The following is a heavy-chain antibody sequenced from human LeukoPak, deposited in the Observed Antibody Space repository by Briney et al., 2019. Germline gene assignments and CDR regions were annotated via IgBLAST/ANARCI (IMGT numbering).Heavy chain of an antibody. D-gene: IGHD4-11*01. CDR2: ISSSSSYI. V-gene: IGHV3-21*01. CDR3: ARGTPTTRDFDS. J-gene: IGHJ4*02. Sequence: GGSLRLSCAASGFTFSSYSMNWVRQAPGKGLEWVSSISSSSSYIYYADSLEGRFTISRDNAKNSRYLQMNSLRAEDTALYYCARGTPTTRDFDSWGQGTLVTVS. CDR1: GFTFSSYS.